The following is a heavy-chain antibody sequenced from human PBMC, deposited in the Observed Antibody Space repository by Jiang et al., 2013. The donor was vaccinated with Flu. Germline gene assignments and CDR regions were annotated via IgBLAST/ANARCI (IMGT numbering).Heavy chain of an antibody. CDR3: ARGGEVLLWFGELLHGFDY. Sequence: GAEVKKPGASVKVSCKASGYTFTGYYMHWVRQAPGQGLEWMGWINPNSGGTNYAQKFQGWVTMTRDTSISTAYMELSRLRSDDTAVYYCARGGEVLLWFGELLHGFDYWGQGTLVTVSS. J-gene: IGHJ4*02. D-gene: IGHD3-10*01. V-gene: IGHV1-2*04. CDR2: INPNSGGT. CDR1: GYTFTGYY.